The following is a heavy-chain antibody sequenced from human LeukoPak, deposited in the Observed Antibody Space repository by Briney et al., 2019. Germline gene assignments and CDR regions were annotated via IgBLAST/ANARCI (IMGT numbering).Heavy chain of an antibody. D-gene: IGHD6-19*01. CDR1: GYTFTGYY. CDR2: INPNSGGT. Sequence: ASVKVSCKASGYTFTGYYMHWVRQAPGQGLEWMGWINPNSGGTNYAQKFQGRVTMTRDTSISTAYMELSRLRSDDTAVYYCATGSGWSSYYYYYYMGVWGKGTTVTISS. J-gene: IGHJ6*03. CDR3: ATGSGWSSYYYYYYMGV. V-gene: IGHV1-2*02.